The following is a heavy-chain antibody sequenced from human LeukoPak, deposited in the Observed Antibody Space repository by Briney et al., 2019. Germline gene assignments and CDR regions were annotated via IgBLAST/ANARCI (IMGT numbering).Heavy chain of an antibody. CDR2: LSPSDGIT. D-gene: IGHD3-10*01. V-gene: IGHV1-46*01. CDR3: AREMPTSGSGSYSPGRHFDC. Sequence: VASVKVSCKASGYTFSSYYMHWVRQAPGQGLEWMGILSPSDGITSYPQKFQGRVTMTRDTSTSTVYMELSSLRSEDTALYYCAREMPTSGSGSYSPGRHFDCWGQGTLVTVSS. J-gene: IGHJ4*02. CDR1: GYTFSSYY.